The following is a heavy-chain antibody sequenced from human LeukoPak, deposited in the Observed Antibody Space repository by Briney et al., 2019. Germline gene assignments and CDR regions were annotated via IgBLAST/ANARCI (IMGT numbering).Heavy chain of an antibody. CDR3: ARHGGFSYGFLNDAFDI. CDR2: IYYSGST. D-gene: IGHD5-18*01. V-gene: IGHV4-39*01. CDR1: GGSISTSSYY. Sequence: PSETLSLTCTVSGGSISTSSYYWGWIRQPPGEGLERIGSIYYSGSTYYNPSLKSRVTISVDTSKNQFSLKLSSVTAADTAVYYCARHGGFSYGFLNDAFDIWGQGTMVTVSS. J-gene: IGHJ3*02.